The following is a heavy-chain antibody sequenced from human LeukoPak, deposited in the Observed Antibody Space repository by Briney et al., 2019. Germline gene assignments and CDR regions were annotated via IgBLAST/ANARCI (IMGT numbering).Heavy chain of an antibody. Sequence: GESLKISFKGSGYRFTSYWIGWVRQIPGKGLEWMGIIYPGDSDTRYSPSFQGQVTISADKSTSTAYLQWSSLKASDTAMYFCARHYNYFDPWGQGTLVTVSS. CDR3: ARHYNYFDP. CDR1: GYRFTSYW. J-gene: IGHJ5*02. CDR2: IYPGDSDT. V-gene: IGHV5-51*01.